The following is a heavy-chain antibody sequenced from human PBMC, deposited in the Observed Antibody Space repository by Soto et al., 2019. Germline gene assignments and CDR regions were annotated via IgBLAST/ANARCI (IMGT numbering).Heavy chain of an antibody. CDR1: GYTFTGYY. V-gene: IGHV1-2*02. J-gene: IGHJ2*01. Sequence: ASVKVSCKASGYTFTGYYMHWVRQAPGQGLERMGWINPNSGGTNYAQKFQGRVTMTRDTSISTAYMELSRLRSDDTAVYYCARVRESFSRLWYFDLWGRGTLVTVSS. CDR3: ARVRESFSRLWYFDL. CDR2: INPNSGGT. D-gene: IGHD3-3*01.